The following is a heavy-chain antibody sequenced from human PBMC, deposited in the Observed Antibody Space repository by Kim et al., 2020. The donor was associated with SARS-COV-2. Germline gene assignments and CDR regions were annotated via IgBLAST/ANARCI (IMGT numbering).Heavy chain of an antibody. CDR3: ARDGQPQLDPFDY. Sequence: TDPVTGRFTISTCNAQNSLYLQMNSLRVEDKAVYYCARDGQPQLDPFDYWGQGTLVTVSS. D-gene: IGHD6-13*01. V-gene: IGHV3-11*04. J-gene: IGHJ4*02.